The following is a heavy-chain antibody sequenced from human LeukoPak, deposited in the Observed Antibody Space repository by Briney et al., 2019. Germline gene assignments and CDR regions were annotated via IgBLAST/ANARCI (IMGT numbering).Heavy chain of an antibody. CDR2: IYYSGST. CDR1: GGSISSYY. D-gene: IGHD2-2*01. J-gene: IGHJ5*02. CDR3: AREGCSSTSCYPGEKNWFDP. Sequence: SETLSLTCTVSGGSISSYYWSLIRQPPGKGLEWIGYIYYSGSTNYNPSLKSRVTISVDTSKNQFSLKLSSVTAADTAVYYCAREGCSSTSCYPGEKNWFDPWGQGTLVTVSS. V-gene: IGHV4-59*01.